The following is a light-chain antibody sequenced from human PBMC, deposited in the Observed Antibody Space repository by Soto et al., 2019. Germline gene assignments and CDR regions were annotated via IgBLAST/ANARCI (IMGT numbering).Light chain of an antibody. CDR1: PSVLYSSNNKNY. V-gene: IGKV4-1*01. CDR2: WAS. Sequence: DIVLTQSPDSLSLSLGERATINCKSSPSVLYSSNNKNYLAWYQLTSGQPPKLLFYWASTRESGVPDRFSASGSGTDFTLTINCLQAEDVAVYYCHEFYSSGSFGQGTNLEIK. J-gene: IGKJ2*03. CDR3: HEFYSSGS.